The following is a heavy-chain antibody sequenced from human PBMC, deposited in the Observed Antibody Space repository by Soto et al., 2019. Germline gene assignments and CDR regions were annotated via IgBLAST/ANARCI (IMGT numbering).Heavy chain of an antibody. Sequence: QVQLQESGPGLVKPSETLSLICTVSGGSVSSDSYYWSWIRQPPGKGLEWIGFIYYTGSTNYKSSLKSRVTISVDMSKNQLSLKLGSVPAADTAVYYCARGVGLGLTAYFDYWGQGTLVTVSS. D-gene: IGHD6-19*01. CDR2: IYYTGST. J-gene: IGHJ4*02. V-gene: IGHV4-61*01. CDR3: ARGVGLGLTAYFDY. CDR1: GGSVSSDSYY.